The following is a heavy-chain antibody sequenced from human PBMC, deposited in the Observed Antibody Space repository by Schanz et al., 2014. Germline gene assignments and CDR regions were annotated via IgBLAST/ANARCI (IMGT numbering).Heavy chain of an antibody. D-gene: IGHD2-2*01. CDR3: ARVKYCTITRCYRTETEGIYYMDV. V-gene: IGHV3-23*04. J-gene: IGHJ6*03. CDR2: ISGSGGST. Sequence: EVQLVESGGGLVQPGKSLRLSCAASGFTFDKYAMHWVRQAPGKGLEWVSAISGSGGSTYYADSVKGRFTISRDNSKNTLYLQMNSLRAEDTAVYYCARVKYCTITRCYRTETEGIYYMDVWGKGTTVTVSS. CDR1: GFTFDKYA.